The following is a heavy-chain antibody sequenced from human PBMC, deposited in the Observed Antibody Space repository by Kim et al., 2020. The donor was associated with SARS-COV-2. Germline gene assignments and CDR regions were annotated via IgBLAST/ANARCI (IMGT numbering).Heavy chain of an antibody. J-gene: IGHJ6*02. V-gene: IGHV3-23*01. CDR2: ISGSGGST. CDR3: AKAVRGVISLYYGMDV. D-gene: IGHD3-10*01. Sequence: GGSLRLSCAASGFTFSSYAMSWVRQAPGKGLEWVSAISGSGGSTYYADSVTGRFTISRDNSKNTLYLQMNSLRAEDAAVYYCAKAVRGVISLYYGMDVWGQGTTVTVSS. CDR1: GFTFSSYA.